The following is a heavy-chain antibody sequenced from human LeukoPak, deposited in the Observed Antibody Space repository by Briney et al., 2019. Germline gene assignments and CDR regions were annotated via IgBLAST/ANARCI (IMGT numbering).Heavy chain of an antibody. CDR2: IYYSGST. D-gene: IGHD2-2*01. V-gene: IGHV4-59*01. CDR1: VGSISSYY. J-gene: IGHJ3*02. Sequence: SETLSLTCTVSVGSISSYYWSWIRQPPGKGLEWIGYIYYSGSTNYNPSLKSRVTISVDTSKNQFSLKLSSVTAADTAVYYCARVVQVPAAIWTHDAFDIWGQGTMVTVSS. CDR3: ARVVQVPAAIWTHDAFDI.